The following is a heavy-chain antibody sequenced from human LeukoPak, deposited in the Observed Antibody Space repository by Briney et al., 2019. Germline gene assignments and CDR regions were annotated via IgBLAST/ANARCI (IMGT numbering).Heavy chain of an antibody. J-gene: IGHJ5*02. CDR1: GGSFSGYY. Sequence: SETLSLTCAVYGGSFSGYYWSWIRQPPGKGLEWIGEINHSGSTNYNPSLKSRVTISVDTSKNQFSLKLSSVTAADTAVYYCARHYLLWFGELHWFDPWGQGTLVTVSS. V-gene: IGHV4-34*01. CDR3: ARHYLLWFGELHWFDP. CDR2: INHSGST. D-gene: IGHD3-10*01.